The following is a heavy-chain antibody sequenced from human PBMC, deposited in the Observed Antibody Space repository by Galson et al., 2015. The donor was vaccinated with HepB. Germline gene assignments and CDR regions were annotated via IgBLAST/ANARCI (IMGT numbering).Heavy chain of an antibody. V-gene: IGHV3-23*01. J-gene: IGHJ3*02. D-gene: IGHD6-25*01. CDR2: ISAGGGST. CDR1: GFTFNSYA. CDR3: TKRRSGSDHAFDI. Sequence: SLRLSCAASGFTFNSYAMSWVRQAPGKGLEWVSAISAGGGSTNYADSVKGRFTISRDNSKNTLYLQMDSLRAEDTAVYYCTKRRSGSDHAFDIWGQGTMVTAFS.